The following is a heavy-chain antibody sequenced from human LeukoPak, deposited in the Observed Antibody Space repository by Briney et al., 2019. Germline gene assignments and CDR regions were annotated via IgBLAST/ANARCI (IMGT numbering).Heavy chain of an antibody. CDR1: GYTFTSYA. Sequence: ASVKVSCKASGYTFTSYAMNWVRQAPGQGLEWMGWINTNTGNPTYAQGFTGRFVFSLDTSVSTAYLQISSLKAEDTAVYYCASFYCSSTSCYGALDAFDIWGQGTMVTVSS. V-gene: IGHV7-4-1*02. J-gene: IGHJ3*02. CDR3: ASFYCSSTSCYGALDAFDI. CDR2: INTNTGNP. D-gene: IGHD2-2*01.